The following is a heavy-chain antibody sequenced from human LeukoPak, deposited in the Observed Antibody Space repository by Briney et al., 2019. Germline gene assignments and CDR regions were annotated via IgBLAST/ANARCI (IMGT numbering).Heavy chain of an antibody. CDR2: ISSSSSYI. J-gene: IGHJ3*02. Sequence: PGGSLRLSCAASGFTFSSYSMNWVRQAPWKGLEWVSSISSSSSYIYYADSVKGRFTISRDSAKNSLYLQMNSLRAEDTAVYYCAREYLCSSTSCYSAFDIWGQGTMVTVSS. V-gene: IGHV3-21*01. CDR3: AREYLCSSTSCYSAFDI. CDR1: GFTFSSYS. D-gene: IGHD2-2*02.